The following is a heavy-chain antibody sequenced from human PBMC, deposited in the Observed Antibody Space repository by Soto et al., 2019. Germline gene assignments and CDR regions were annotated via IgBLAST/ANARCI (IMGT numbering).Heavy chain of an antibody. J-gene: IGHJ5*02. D-gene: IGHD2-2*01. Sequence: ASVKVSCKASGYTFTGYYMHWVRQAPGQGLEWMGWINPNSGGTNYAQKFQGWVTMTRDTSISTAYMELSRLRSDDTAVYYCARGRDIVVVPAAITWFDPWGQGTLVTVSS. V-gene: IGHV1-2*04. CDR2: INPNSGGT. CDR1: GYTFTGYY. CDR3: ARGRDIVVVPAAITWFDP.